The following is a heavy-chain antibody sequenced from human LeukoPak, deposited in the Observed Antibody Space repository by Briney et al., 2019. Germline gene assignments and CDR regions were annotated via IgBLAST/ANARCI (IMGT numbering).Heavy chain of an antibody. CDR1: GFTFSSSW. Sequence: GGSLRLSCEVSGFTFSSSWMSWVRRAPGKGLEWVALINPDASQKYYVESVRGQFTISRDNAQNSLFLQMNYLRVEDSGVYYCVRDPVSGSTGDYWRQGTLVTVSS. CDR2: INPDASQK. J-gene: IGHJ4*02. V-gene: IGHV3-7*01. D-gene: IGHD6-19*01. CDR3: VRDPVSGSTGDY.